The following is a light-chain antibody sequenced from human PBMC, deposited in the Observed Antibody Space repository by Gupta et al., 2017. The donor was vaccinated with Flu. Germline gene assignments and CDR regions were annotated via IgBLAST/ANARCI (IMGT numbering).Light chain of an antibody. CDR3: QQYSSYST. CDR2: QAS. J-gene: IGKJ1*01. V-gene: IGKV1-5*03. Sequence: DFQMTQSPSTLSASVGDSATITCRASQSITSWLAWYQQKPGKAPKLLIYQASTLGSGVPSRFSGSGSGTEFTLTITSLQPDDFATYYCQQYSSYSTFGQGTKVE. CDR1: QSITSW.